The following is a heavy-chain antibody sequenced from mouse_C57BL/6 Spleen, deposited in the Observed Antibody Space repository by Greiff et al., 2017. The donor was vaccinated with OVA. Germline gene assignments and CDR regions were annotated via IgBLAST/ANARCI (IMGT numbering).Heavy chain of an antibody. CDR3: ARYYYGSSYPYY. V-gene: IGHV5-4*03. Sequence: EVKLVESGGGLVKPGGSLTLSCAASGFTFSSYAMSWVRQTPEKRLEWVATISDGGSYTYYPDNVKGRFTISRDNAKNNLYLQMRHLKSEDTAMYYCARYYYGSSYPYYWGQGTTLTVSS. CDR2: ISDGGSYT. J-gene: IGHJ2*01. CDR1: GFTFSSYA. D-gene: IGHD1-1*01.